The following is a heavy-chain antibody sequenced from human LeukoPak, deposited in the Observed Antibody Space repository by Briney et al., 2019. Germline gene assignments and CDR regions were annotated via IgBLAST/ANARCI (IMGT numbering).Heavy chain of an antibody. D-gene: IGHD3-10*01. CDR3: ARDSLWFGESRYAFDI. CDR1: GGSISSYY. J-gene: IGHJ3*02. V-gene: IGHV4-4*07. Sequence: SETLSLTCTVSGGSISSYYWSWIRQPAGKGLEWIGRIYTSGSTNYNPSLKSRATMSVDTSKNQFSLKLSSVTAADTAVYYCARDSLWFGESRYAFDIWGQGTMVTVSS. CDR2: IYTSGST.